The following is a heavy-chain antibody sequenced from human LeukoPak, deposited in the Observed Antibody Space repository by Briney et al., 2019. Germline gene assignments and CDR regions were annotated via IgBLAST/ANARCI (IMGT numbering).Heavy chain of an antibody. J-gene: IGHJ6*02. CDR3: ALRECSGGSCYSDSGYYYYYGMDV. V-gene: IGHV3-23*01. CDR2: ISGSGGST. D-gene: IGHD2-15*01. CDR1: GFTFSSYS. Sequence: GGSLRLSCAASGFTFSSYSMNWVRQAPGKGLEWVSAISGSGGSTYYADSVKGRFTISRDNSKNTLYLQMNSLRAEDTAVYYCALRECSGGSCYSDSGYYYYYGMDVWGQGTTVTVSS.